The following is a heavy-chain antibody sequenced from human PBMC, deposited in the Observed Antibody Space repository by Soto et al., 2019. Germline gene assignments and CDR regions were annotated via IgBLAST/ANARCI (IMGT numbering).Heavy chain of an antibody. V-gene: IGHV1-69*13. CDR1: GGTFSSYA. J-gene: IGHJ6*02. Sequence: ASVKLSCKASGGTFSSYAISWVRQAPGEGLEWMGGIIPIFGTANYAQKFQGRVTITADESTSTAYMELSSLRSKDTAVYYCARVRYTAMVTVRYGMDVWGQGTTVTVSS. D-gene: IGHD5-18*01. CDR3: ARVRYTAMVTVRYGMDV. CDR2: IIPIFGTA.